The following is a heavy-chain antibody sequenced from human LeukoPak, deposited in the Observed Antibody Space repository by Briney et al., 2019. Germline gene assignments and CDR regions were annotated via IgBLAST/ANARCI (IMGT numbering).Heavy chain of an antibody. Sequence: SETLSLTCAVYGGSLSGYYWSWIRQPPGKGLEWIGEINHSGSTNYNPSLKSRVTISVDTSKNQFSLKLSSVTAADTAVYYCARAPPIMITFGGVIVTYYFDYWGQGTLVTVSS. V-gene: IGHV4-34*01. CDR3: ARAPPIMITFGGVIVTYYFDY. CDR1: GGSLSGYY. CDR2: INHSGST. D-gene: IGHD3-16*02. J-gene: IGHJ4*02.